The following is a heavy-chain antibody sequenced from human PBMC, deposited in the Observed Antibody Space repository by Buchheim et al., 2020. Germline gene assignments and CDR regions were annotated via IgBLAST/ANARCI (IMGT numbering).Heavy chain of an antibody. D-gene: IGHD3-22*01. J-gene: IGHJ4*02. Sequence: QVQLVESGGGVVQPGRSLRLSCAASGFTFSSYGMHWVRQAPGKGLEWVAVISYDGSNKYYADSVKGRFTISRDNSKNTLYLQMNSLRAEDTAVYYCAKEVSYYDSSGPSDWGQGTL. CDR1: GFTFSSYG. CDR2: ISYDGSNK. CDR3: AKEVSYYDSSGPSD. V-gene: IGHV3-30*18.